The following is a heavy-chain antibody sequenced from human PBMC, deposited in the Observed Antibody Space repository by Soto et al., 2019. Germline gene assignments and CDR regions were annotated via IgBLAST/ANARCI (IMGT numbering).Heavy chain of an antibody. CDR1: GGSISSYY. CDR3: AKDPRGGGAFDI. J-gene: IGHJ3*02. D-gene: IGHD3-10*01. V-gene: IGHV4-59*12. Sequence: SETLSLTCTVSGGSISSYYWTWIRQPPGKGLEWIGYIYYSGSTNYNPSLKSRVTISVATSKTQFSLKLSSVTAADTAVYYCAKDPRGGGAFDIWGQGTMVTVSS. CDR2: IYYSGST.